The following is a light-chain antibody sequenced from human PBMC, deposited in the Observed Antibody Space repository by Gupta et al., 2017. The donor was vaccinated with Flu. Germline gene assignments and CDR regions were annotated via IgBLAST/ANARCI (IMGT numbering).Light chain of an antibody. CDR2: DAS. Sequence: EIVMTQSPGTLSVSPGERATLPCRASQSVSSSLAWYQQKPGQAPRLLIYDASTRATGIPARFSGSGSGTEFTLTISSLQSEDFAVYYCQQYNYWPGTFGQGTKVEIK. CDR1: QSVSSS. J-gene: IGKJ1*01. V-gene: IGKV3-15*01. CDR3: QQYNYWPGT.